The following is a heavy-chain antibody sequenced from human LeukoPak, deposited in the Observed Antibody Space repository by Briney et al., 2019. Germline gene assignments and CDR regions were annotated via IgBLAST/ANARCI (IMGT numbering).Heavy chain of an antibody. CDR3: ARLDYYDSSGSSLYYFDY. CDR2: IYPGDSDT. CDR1: GYSFTSYR. D-gene: IGHD3-22*01. V-gene: IGHV5-51*01. Sequence: GESLKISCKGSGYSFTSYRIGWVRQMPGKGLEWMGIIYPGDSDTRYGPSFQGQVTISADKSISTAYLQWSSLKASDTAMYYCARLDYYDSSGSSLYYFDYWGQGTLVTVSS. J-gene: IGHJ4*02.